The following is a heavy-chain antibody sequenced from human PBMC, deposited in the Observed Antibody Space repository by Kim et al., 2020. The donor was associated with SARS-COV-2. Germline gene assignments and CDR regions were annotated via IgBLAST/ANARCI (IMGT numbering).Heavy chain of an antibody. V-gene: IGHV3-53*01. Sequence: SLRCRFAISRDNSQNTVYLQMNSPRAEDTAVYYCAKDVSVSREGPSRFDYWGQGSLVTVSS. CDR3: AKDVSVSREGPSRFDY. D-gene: IGHD2-8*01. J-gene: IGHJ4*02.